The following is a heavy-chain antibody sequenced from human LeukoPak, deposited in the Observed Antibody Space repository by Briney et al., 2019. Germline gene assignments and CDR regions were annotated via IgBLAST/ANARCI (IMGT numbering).Heavy chain of an antibody. J-gene: IGHJ5*02. Sequence: SETLSLTCTVSGGSISSYYWSWIRQPPGKGLEWIGYIYYSGSTYYNPSLKSRVTISVDTSKNQFSLKLSSVTAADTAVYYCARDLAPLDPWGQGTLVTVSS. CDR3: ARDLAPLDP. D-gene: IGHD2-15*01. V-gene: IGHV4-59*12. CDR1: GGSISSYY. CDR2: IYYSGST.